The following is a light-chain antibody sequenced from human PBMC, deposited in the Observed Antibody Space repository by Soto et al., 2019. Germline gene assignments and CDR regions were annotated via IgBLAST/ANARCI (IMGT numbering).Light chain of an antibody. Sequence: VVSLSPGTLSLSKGERATLSCRASQSVSSQNVAWYQQKPGQAPRLLIFGASTRATGIPDRFSGRGSGTDFSLTISRLEPKDFAVYYCPQYGYSPITFGQGTRLEIK. CDR1: QSVSSQN. CDR3: PQYGYSPIT. J-gene: IGKJ5*01. V-gene: IGKV3-20*01. CDR2: GAS.